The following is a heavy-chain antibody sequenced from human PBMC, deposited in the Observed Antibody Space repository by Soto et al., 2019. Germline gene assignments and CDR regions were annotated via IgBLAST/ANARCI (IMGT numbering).Heavy chain of an antibody. J-gene: IGHJ6*02. Sequence: QVQLVKSGAEVKKPGSSVKVSCKASGGTFSSYAISWVRQAPGQGLEWMGGIIPIFGTANYAQKFQGRVTITADESTSTAYMELSSLRSEDTAVYYCAREGTGGNSYYYYGMDVWGQGTTVTVSS. CDR1: GGTFSSYA. D-gene: IGHD2-21*02. V-gene: IGHV1-69*01. CDR3: AREGTGGNSYYYYGMDV. CDR2: IIPIFGTA.